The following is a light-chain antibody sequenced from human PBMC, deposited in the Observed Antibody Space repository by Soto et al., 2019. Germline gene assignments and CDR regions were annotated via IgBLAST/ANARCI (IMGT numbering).Light chain of an antibody. CDR3: QQYGTAPWT. CDR1: QSVSNNY. V-gene: IGKV3-20*01. J-gene: IGKJ1*01. CDR2: AAS. Sequence: EIVLTQSPGTLSLSPGERATVSCRASQSVSNNYLAWYQQKPGQAPRLLIYAASNRARSSPDRFGGSGSGADFTLTVSRLETEDFAVYYCQQYGTAPWTFGQGTMVEI.